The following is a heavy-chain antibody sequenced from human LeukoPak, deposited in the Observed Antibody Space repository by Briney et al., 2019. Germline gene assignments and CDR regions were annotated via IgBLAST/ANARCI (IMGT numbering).Heavy chain of an antibody. D-gene: IGHD6-13*01. CDR1: GGSISSSSYY. J-gene: IGHJ5*02. V-gene: IGHV4-39*01. CDR3: ARSFRYSSSWYRFNWFDP. Sequence: SETLSLTCTVSGGSISSSSYYWGWIRHPPGKGLEWIGSIYYSGSTYYNPSLKSRVTISVDTSKNQFSLKLSSVTAADTAVYYCARSFRYSSSWYRFNWFDPWGQGTLVTVSS. CDR2: IYYSGST.